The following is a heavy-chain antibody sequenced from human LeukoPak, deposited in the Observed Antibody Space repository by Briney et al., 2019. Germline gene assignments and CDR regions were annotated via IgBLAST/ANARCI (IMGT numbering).Heavy chain of an antibody. CDR3: VRLRRNSDTSGYYFYYDF. CDR2: ISVRSNYI. Sequence: GGSLRLSCVASGYTFSSFSINWVRQAPGKGLEWVSSISVRSNYIYYADSVRGRFSISRDDARDSLFLQMNSLRAEDTAVYYCVRLRRNSDTSGYYFYYDFWGQGTLVTVSS. V-gene: IGHV3-21*01. CDR1: GYTFSSFS. D-gene: IGHD3-3*01. J-gene: IGHJ4*02.